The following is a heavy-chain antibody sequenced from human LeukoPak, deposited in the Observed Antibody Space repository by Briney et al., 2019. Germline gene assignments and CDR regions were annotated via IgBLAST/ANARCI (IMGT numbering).Heavy chain of an antibody. CDR2: IKAKNDGGTT. V-gene: IGHV3-15*01. D-gene: IGHD5-24*01. CDR1: GFIFSNAW. Sequence: PGGSLRLSCAASGFIFSNAWMSWVRQAPGKGLEWVGRIKAKNDGGTTDYAAPVKDRFIISRDDSKNTLFLQMNSLKTEDTAVYYCSTDPWHGMDVWGQGTTVTVSS. CDR3: STDPWHGMDV. J-gene: IGHJ6*02.